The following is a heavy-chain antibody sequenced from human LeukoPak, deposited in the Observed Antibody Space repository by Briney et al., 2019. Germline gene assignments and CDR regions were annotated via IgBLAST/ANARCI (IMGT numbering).Heavy chain of an antibody. Sequence: PGGSLRLSCAASGFTFSSYAMHWVRQAPGKGLEWVAVISYDGSNKYYADSVKGRFTISRDDSKNTTYLQMNSLKTEDTAIYYCTRRGTTMTPDDYWGQGTLVTVSS. CDR3: TRRGTTMTPDDY. CDR2: ISYDGSNK. D-gene: IGHD4-11*01. J-gene: IGHJ4*02. V-gene: IGHV3-30-3*01. CDR1: GFTFSSYA.